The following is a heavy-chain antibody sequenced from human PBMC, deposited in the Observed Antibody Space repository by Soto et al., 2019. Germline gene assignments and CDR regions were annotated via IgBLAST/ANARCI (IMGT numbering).Heavy chain of an antibody. D-gene: IGHD3-3*01. CDR2: ISSNSKYI. CDR3: ARENYDFWSGYYSGGWFDP. J-gene: IGHJ5*02. CDR1: GFTFSSCS. Sequence: PXGSLRLSCAASGFTFSSCSMTWVRQAPGKGLEWVSSISSNSKYIYHADSVKGRFTISRDNAKNSLYLQMNSLSAEDTAVYYCARENYDFWSGYYSGGWFDPWGQGTLVTVSS. V-gene: IGHV3-21*01.